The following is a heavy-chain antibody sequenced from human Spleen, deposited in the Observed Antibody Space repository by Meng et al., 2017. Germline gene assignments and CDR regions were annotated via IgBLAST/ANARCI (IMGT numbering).Heavy chain of an antibody. CDR1: GYSISSSNW. V-gene: IGHV4-28*01. Sequence: QVQLQGSGPGLVKPSDTLSLTCAVSGYSISSSNWWGWIRQPPGKGLEWIGYIYHSGSTYYNPSLKSRVTISVDRSKNQFSLKLSSVTAADTAVYYCARTGASAGPPYYFDYWGQGTLVTVSS. J-gene: IGHJ4*02. CDR3: ARTGASAGPPYYFDY. CDR2: IYHSGST. D-gene: IGHD6-13*01.